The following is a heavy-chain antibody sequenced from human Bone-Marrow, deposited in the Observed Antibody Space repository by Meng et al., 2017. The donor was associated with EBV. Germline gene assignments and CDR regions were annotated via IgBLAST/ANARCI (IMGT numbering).Heavy chain of an antibody. CDR3: ARRQYYDILTGYYH. Sequence: GPLLRSGAGVKKPGSSVKVSRKAPRGTFSSYAISWVRQAPGQGLEWMGGIIPIFGTANYAQKFQGRVTITADESTSTAYMELSSLRSEDTAVYYCARRQYYDILTGYYHWGQGTLVTVSS. J-gene: IGHJ5*02. D-gene: IGHD3-9*01. CDR2: IIPIFGTA. V-gene: IGHV1-69*01. CDR1: RGTFSSYA.